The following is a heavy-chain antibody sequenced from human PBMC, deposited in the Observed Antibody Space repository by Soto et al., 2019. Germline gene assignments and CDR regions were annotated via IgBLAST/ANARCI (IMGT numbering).Heavy chain of an antibody. D-gene: IGHD3-9*01. J-gene: IGHJ4*02. V-gene: IGHV3-23*01. CDR3: AKGPDVLRYFDWLLSVGYFDY. CDR2: ISGSGGST. CDR1: GFTFSSYA. Sequence: PGGSLRLSCAASGFTFSSYAMSWVRQAPGKGLEWVSAISGSGGSTYYADSVKGRFTISRDNSKNTLYLQMNSLRAEDTAVYYCAKGPDVLRYFDWLLSVGYFDYWGQGTLVTVSS.